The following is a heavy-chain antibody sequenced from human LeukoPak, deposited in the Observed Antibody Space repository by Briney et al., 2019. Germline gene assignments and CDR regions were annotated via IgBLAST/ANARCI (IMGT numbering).Heavy chain of an antibody. Sequence: GGSLRLSCAASGFTFSSYEMNWVRQAPGKGLEYVSGISRNGGSTYYADSVKGRFTISRDNSKNTLYLQMSSLRAEDTAVYYCVKESGFMVAPNSAFDIWGQGTMVIVSS. CDR1: GFTFSSYE. CDR3: VKESGFMVAPNSAFDI. J-gene: IGHJ3*02. CDR2: ISRNGGST. D-gene: IGHD4/OR15-4a*01. V-gene: IGHV3-64D*06.